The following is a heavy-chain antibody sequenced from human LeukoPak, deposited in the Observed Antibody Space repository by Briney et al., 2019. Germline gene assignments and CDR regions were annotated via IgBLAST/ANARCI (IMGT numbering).Heavy chain of an antibody. J-gene: IGHJ6*04. CDR2: ISAYNGNT. D-gene: IGHD5-18*01. Sequence: ASVKVSCKASGYTFTSYGISWVRQAPGQGLEWMGWISAYNGNTNYAQKLQGRVTMTTDTSTSTAYMELRGLRSDDTAVYYCARAGRYSYGWYYYGMDVWGKGTTVTVSS. V-gene: IGHV1-18*04. CDR3: ARAGRYSYGWYYYGMDV. CDR1: GYTFTSYG.